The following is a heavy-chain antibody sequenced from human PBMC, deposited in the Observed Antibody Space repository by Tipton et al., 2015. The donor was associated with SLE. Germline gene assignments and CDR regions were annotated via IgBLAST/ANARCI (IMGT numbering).Heavy chain of an antibody. CDR3: ARSLITSFGVVTKALDV. CDR2: VYISGYT. D-gene: IGHD3-3*01. J-gene: IGHJ6*04. CDR1: RGSINYHY. Sequence: TLSLTCTVSRGSINYHYWSWIRQPAGKGLEWIGRVYISGYTTYSPSLQGRVTMSVDTSKNQFSLKLISVTAADTAAYFCARSLITSFGVVTKALDVWGKGTTVTVSS. V-gene: IGHV4-4*07.